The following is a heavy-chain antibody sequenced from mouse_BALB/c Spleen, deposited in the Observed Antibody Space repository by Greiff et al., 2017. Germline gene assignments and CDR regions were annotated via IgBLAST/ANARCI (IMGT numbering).Heavy chain of an antibody. Sequence: QVQLQQSGAELAKPGASVKMSCKASGYTFTSYWMHWVKQRPGQGLEWIGYINPSTGYTEYNQKFKDKATLTADKSSSTAYMQLSSLTSEDSAVYYCARGAANWAWFAYWGQGTLVTVSA. D-gene: IGHD4-1*01. CDR1: GYTFTSYW. CDR2: INPSTGYT. CDR3: ARGAANWAWFAY. J-gene: IGHJ3*01. V-gene: IGHV1-7*01.